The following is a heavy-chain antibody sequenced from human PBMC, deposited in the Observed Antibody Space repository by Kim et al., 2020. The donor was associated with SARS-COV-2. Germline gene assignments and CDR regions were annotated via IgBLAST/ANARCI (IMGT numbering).Heavy chain of an antibody. D-gene: IGHD2-15*01. CDR1: GFTFSSFW. CDR2: IKPDGSET. Sequence: GGSLRLSCAVSGFTFSSFWMTWVRQAPGKGLEWVADIKPDGSETYYADSVKGRFTSSRDNAQKTMYLQMNSLRAEDTAVYYCARARIDVWGQGTTVTVSS. J-gene: IGHJ6*02. V-gene: IGHV3-7*03. CDR3: ARARIDV.